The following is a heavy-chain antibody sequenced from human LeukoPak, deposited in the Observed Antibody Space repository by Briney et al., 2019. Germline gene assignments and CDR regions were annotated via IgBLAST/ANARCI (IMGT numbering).Heavy chain of an antibody. CDR3: AKDMGGGRGELLFGYFDY. Sequence: GRSLRLSCAASEFTFDDYAMHWVRQAPGKGLEWVSGISWNSGSIGYADSVKGRFTISRDNAKNSLYLQMNSLRAEDTALYYCAKDMGGGRGELLFGYFDYWGQGTLVTVSS. V-gene: IGHV3-9*01. CDR1: EFTFDDYA. D-gene: IGHD2-21*02. J-gene: IGHJ4*02. CDR2: ISWNSGSI.